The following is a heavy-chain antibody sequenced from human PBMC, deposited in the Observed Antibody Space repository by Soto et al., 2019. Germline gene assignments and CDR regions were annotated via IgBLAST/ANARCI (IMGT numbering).Heavy chain of an antibody. CDR1: GYSFTSYW. Sequence: GESLKISCKGSGYSFTSYWIGWVRQMPGKGLEWMGIIYPGDSDTRYSPSFQGQVTISADKSISTAYLQWSSLKASDTAMYYCARHIGPLDCSNCDLSVGFAYWGQGTLDSGSS. D-gene: IGHD6-13*01. CDR3: ARHIGPLDCSNCDLSVGFAY. J-gene: IGHJ4*02. CDR2: IYPGDSDT. V-gene: IGHV5-51*01.